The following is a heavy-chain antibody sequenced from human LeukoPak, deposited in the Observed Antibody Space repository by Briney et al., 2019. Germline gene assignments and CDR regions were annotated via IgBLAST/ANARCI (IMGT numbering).Heavy chain of an antibody. CDR2: IFYSGNT. V-gene: IGHV4-59*01. Sequence: PSETLSLTCTVSGASIGSYYWSWIRQPPGRGLEWIGYIFYSGNTEYNPSLKSRVSISVDTPKNQFSLRLSSVTAADTAVYYCARSVYSGSYSTFDYWGQGTLVTVSS. J-gene: IGHJ4*02. CDR1: GASIGSYY. CDR3: ARSVYSGSYSTFDY. D-gene: IGHD1-26*01.